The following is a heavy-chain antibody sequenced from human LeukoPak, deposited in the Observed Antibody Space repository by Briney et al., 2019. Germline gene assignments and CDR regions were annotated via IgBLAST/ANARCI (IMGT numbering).Heavy chain of an antibody. CDR3: PSGSADY. Sequence: GGSVRLSCVASGFAFSSYAMSWVHQAPGKGLEWVSAISASGGSTYYADSVKGRFTISRDNSKNTLYLQMNSLRAEDAAVYYCPSGSADYWGQGTLVTVSS. CDR1: GFAFSSYA. J-gene: IGHJ4*02. V-gene: IGHV3-23*01. CDR2: ISASGGST. D-gene: IGHD1-26*01.